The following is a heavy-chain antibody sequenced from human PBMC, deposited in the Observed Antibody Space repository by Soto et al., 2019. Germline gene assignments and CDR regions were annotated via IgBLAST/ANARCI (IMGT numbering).Heavy chain of an antibody. V-gene: IGHV4-4*02. D-gene: IGHD5-12*01. J-gene: IGHJ5*02. CDR1: GGSISSSNW. Sequence: SETLSLTCAVSGGSISSSNWWSWVRQPPGKGLEWIGEIYHSGSTNYNPSLKSRVTISVDTSKNQFSLKLSSVTAADTAVYYCARSYSGYAHWFDPWGQGTLVTVSS. CDR3: ARSYSGYAHWFDP. CDR2: IYHSGST.